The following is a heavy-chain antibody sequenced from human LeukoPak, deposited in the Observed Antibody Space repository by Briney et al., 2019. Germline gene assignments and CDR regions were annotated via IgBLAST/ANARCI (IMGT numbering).Heavy chain of an antibody. Sequence: GASVKVSCKASGYTFTSYAMHWVRQAPGQRLEWMGWINAGNGNTKYSQKFQGRVTMTRDTSISTAYMELSRLRSDDTAVYYCARDPGLLWFGELSHYGMDVWGQGTTVTVSS. J-gene: IGHJ6*02. V-gene: IGHV1-3*01. CDR1: GYTFTSYA. CDR2: INAGNGNT. CDR3: ARDPGLLWFGELSHYGMDV. D-gene: IGHD3-10*01.